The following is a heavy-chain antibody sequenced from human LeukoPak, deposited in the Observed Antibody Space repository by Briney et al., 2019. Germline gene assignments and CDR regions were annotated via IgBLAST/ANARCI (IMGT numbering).Heavy chain of an antibody. J-gene: IGHJ6*02. D-gene: IGHD6-6*01. CDR1: GFTFSSYG. CDR2: ISYDGSNK. CDR3: AKASVKTRYYYYGMDV. V-gene: IGHV3-30*18. Sequence: PGGSLRLSCAASGFTFSSYGMHWVRQAPGKGLEWVAVISYDGSNKYYADSVKGRFTISRDNSKNTLYLQMNSLRAEDTAVYYCAKASVKTRYYYYGMDVWGQGTTVTVSS.